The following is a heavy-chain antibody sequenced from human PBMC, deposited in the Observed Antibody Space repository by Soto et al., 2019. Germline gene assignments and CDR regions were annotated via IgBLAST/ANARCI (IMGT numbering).Heavy chain of an antibody. Sequence: QVQHVQSGAEVEKPGDSVKVSCKASGYSFTGHYMHWVRRAPGRSPEWMGWVNLNTGGTDYAQEFQGRVTMTTATSIRTVYLEVTGLKFDDTAIYYCARDPSSFLGRVYGMDVWGQGTAVTVSS. CDR2: VNLNTGGT. CDR1: GYSFTGHY. V-gene: IGHV1-2*02. J-gene: IGHJ6*02. CDR3: ARDPSSFLGRVYGMDV.